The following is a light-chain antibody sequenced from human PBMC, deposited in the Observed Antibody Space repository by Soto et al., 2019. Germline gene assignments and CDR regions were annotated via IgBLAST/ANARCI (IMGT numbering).Light chain of an antibody. CDR1: QSVGSDY. J-gene: IGKJ5*01. Sequence: EIVLTQSPGTLSLSPGERATLSCRASQSVGSDYLAWYQQKPGQAPRILIYGASSRATGIPDRFSGSGSGTDFTLTISRLEPEDFAVYYCQQYGSSRITFGQGTRLEIK. CDR3: QQYGSSRIT. CDR2: GAS. V-gene: IGKV3-20*01.